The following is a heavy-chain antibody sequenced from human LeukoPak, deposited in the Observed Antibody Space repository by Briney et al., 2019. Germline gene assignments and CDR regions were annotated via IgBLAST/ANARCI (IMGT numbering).Heavy chain of an antibody. Sequence: SGTLSLTCTVSGDAISRSSWSWIRQPAGKGLEWIGRISASGNTNYDPSLKSRVTMSVDTSMNLFALKLSSVTAADTAVYYCARQGVATAIDYWGQGTLVTVSS. J-gene: IGHJ4*02. CDR3: ARQGVATAIDY. CDR2: ISASGNT. CDR1: GDAISRSS. D-gene: IGHD2-21*02. V-gene: IGHV4-4*07.